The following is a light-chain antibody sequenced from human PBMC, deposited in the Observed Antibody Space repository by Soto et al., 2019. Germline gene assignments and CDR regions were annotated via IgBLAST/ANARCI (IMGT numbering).Light chain of an antibody. J-gene: IGKJ3*01. CDR3: QHYHDWPPT. V-gene: IGKV3-15*01. CDR1: QSVSSN. CDR2: GAS. Sequence: EIVLTQSPGTLSLSPGERAALSCRASQSVSSNLAWYQQKPGQAPRLLIYGASSRATGIPVRFSGSGSGTEFTLTISSLQSEDFAVYFCQHYHDWPPTFGPGTKVDIK.